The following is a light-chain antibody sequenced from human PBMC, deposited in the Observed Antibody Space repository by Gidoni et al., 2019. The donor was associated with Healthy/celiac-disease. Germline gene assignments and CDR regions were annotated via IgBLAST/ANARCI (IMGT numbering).Light chain of an antibody. J-gene: IGKJ3*01. CDR3: QQYGSSPWT. CDR2: GAS. CDR1: QRVSSSY. Sequence: EIVLTQSPGTLSLSPGERATLSCRASQRVSSSYLAWYQQKPGQAPRLLIYGASSRATGIPDRFSGSGSGTDFTLTISRLEPEDFAVYYCQQYGSSPWTFGPGTKVDIK. V-gene: IGKV3-20*01.